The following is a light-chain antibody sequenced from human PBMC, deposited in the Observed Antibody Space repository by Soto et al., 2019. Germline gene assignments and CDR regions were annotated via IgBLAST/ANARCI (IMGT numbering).Light chain of an antibody. CDR1: QSINNY. J-gene: IGKJ4*01. V-gene: IGKV3-15*01. CDR2: GAS. Sequence: EIVMTQSPATLSVSPGERATLSCRASQSINNYLAWYQQKPGQAPRLLIYGASTRAIGIPARFSGSGSGTPFPLTISSLQSEDFAVYYCQQYYSWSPLTFGGGTKVEIK. CDR3: QQYYSWSPLT.